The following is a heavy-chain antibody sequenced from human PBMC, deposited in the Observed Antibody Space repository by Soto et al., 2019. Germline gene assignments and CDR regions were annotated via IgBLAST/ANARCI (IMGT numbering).Heavy chain of an antibody. CDR1: GFTFSSYG. D-gene: IGHD5-18*01. J-gene: IGHJ2*01. V-gene: IGHV3-30*18. CDR2: ISYDGSNK. Sequence: GGSLRLSCAASGFTFSSYGMHWVRQAPGKGLEWVAVISYDGSNKYYADSVKGRFTISRDNSKNTLYLQMNSLRAEDTAVYYCAKDSSYGSHYWYFDLWGRGTLVTVSS. CDR3: AKDSSYGSHYWYFDL.